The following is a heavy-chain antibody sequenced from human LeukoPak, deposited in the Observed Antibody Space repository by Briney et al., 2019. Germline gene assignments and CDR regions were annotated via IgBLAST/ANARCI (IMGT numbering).Heavy chain of an antibody. CDR2: IYTSGST. Sequence: SQTLSLTCTVSGGSISSGSYSWSWIRQPAGKGLDWIGRIYTSGSTNYNPSLKSRVTISVDTPKNQFSLKLSSVTAADTAVYYCARQSAHYDILTGFDYGGQGTLVTVSS. J-gene: IGHJ4*02. CDR3: ARQSAHYDILTGFDY. V-gene: IGHV4-61*02. D-gene: IGHD3-9*01. CDR1: GGSISSGSYS.